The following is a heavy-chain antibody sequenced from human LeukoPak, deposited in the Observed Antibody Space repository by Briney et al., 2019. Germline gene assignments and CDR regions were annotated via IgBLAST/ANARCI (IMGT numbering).Heavy chain of an antibody. CDR3: ARAYDSSGYTDY. Sequence: GASVKVSCKASGYTLTGYYMDWVRQAPGQGLEWMGRINPNSGGTNYAQKFQGRVTMTGDTSTSTAYMELSGLRSDDTAVYYCARAYDSSGYTDYWGQGTLVTVSS. J-gene: IGHJ4*02. D-gene: IGHD3-22*01. V-gene: IGHV1-2*02. CDR2: INPNSGGT. CDR1: GYTLTGYY.